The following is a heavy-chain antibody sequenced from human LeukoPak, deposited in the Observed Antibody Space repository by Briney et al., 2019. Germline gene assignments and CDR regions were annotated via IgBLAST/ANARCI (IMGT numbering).Heavy chain of an antibody. CDR1: GFTFDDYA. V-gene: IGHV3-43D*03. D-gene: IGHD6-13*01. CDR2: ISWDGGST. CDR3: AKDFYSSSWYGSSAAAGTAPFDY. Sequence: GGSLRLSCAASGFTFDDYAMHWVRQAPGKGLEWVSLISWDGGSTYYADSVKGRFTISRDNSKNSLYLQMNSLRAEDTALYYCAKDFYSSSWYGSSAAAGTAPFDYWGQGTLVTVSS. J-gene: IGHJ4*02.